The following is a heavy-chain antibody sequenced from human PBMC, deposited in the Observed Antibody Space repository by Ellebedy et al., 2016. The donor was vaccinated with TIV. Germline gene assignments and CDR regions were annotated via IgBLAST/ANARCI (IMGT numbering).Heavy chain of an antibody. Sequence: PGGSLRLSCEASGFTFSAFAMSWVRQAPGKGLEWVSIISGGGSRIDYADSVKGRFTISRDNSKNTLYLQMNSLRADDTAVYYCAKDRGSGWYENWFDPWGQGTLVTVSS. J-gene: IGHJ5*02. CDR2: ISGGGSRI. V-gene: IGHV3-23*01. CDR3: AKDRGSGWYENWFDP. D-gene: IGHD6-19*01. CDR1: GFTFSAFA.